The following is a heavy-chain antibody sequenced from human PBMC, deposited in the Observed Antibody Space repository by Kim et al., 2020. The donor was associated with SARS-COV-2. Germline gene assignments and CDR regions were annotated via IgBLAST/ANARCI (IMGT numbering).Heavy chain of an antibody. D-gene: IGHD2-2*01. CDR2: INHSGST. J-gene: IGHJ3*02. V-gene: IGHV4-34*01. CDR1: GGSFSGYY. Sequence: SETLSLTCAVYGGSFSGYYWSWIRQPPGKGLEWIGEINHSGSTNYNPSLKSRVTISVDTSKNQFSLKLSSVTAADTAVYYCARGGEIVVVPAAMRAFDIWGQGTMVTVSS. CDR3: ARGGEIVVVPAAMRAFDI.